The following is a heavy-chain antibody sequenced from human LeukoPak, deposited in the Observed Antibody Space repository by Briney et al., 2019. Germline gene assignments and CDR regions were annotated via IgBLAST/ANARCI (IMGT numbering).Heavy chain of an antibody. CDR1: GFTFSSYA. CDR3: AKDGEGIVGATAFDI. V-gene: IGHV3-23*01. Sequence: GGSLRLSCAASGFTFSSYAMSWVRQAPGKGLEWVSAISGSGGSTYYADSVKGRFTISRDNSKNTLYLQMNSLRAEDTAVYYCAKDGEGIVGATAFDIWAKGQWSPSLQ. CDR2: ISGSGGST. D-gene: IGHD1-26*01. J-gene: IGHJ3*02.